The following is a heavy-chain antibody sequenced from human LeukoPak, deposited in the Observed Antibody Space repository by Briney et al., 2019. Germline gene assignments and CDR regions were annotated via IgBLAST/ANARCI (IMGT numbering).Heavy chain of an antibody. CDR3: AKDDAWGRYKD. J-gene: IGHJ1*01. Sequence: GGSLRLSCAASGFTFSSYSMNWVRQAPGKGLEWVSSISSSSSYIYYADSVKGRFTISRDNAKNSLYLQMNSLRADDTAVYYCAKDDAWGRYKDWGQGTLVTVSS. D-gene: IGHD3-16*01. CDR1: GFTFSSYS. CDR2: ISSSSSYI. V-gene: IGHV3-21*04.